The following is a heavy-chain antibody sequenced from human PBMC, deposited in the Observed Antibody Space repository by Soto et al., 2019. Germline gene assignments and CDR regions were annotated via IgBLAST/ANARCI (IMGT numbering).Heavy chain of an antibody. CDR3: EKGAWGGSPPPSIYYFDY. CDR1: GFTFSTYV. CDR2: ISGSGDST. J-gene: IGHJ4*02. D-gene: IGHD1-26*01. V-gene: IGHV3-23*01. Sequence: EVHLLESGGGLVQPGGSLRLSCAASGFTFSTYVMSWVRQAPGKGLEWVSSISGSGDSTFYADSVKGRFTISRDNSKNTVYLKMNSLRVEDTARYPCEKGAWGGSPPPSIYYFDYWGQGALVTVSS.